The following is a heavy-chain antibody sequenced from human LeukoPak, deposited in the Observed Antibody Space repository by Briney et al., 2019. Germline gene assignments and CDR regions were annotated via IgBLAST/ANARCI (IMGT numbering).Heavy chain of an antibody. CDR1: GFTFSTYA. CDR3: AKWCGSRSTGGSVEW. D-gene: IGHD2-15*01. Sequence: GGSLRLSCAASGFTFSTYAMSWVRQAPGKGLEWVSAISGSYTSTYYADSVKGRFTISRDNSRTTLYLQMNSLRAEDTAVYFCAKWCGSRSTGGSVEWWGQGTLVTVSS. CDR2: ISGSYTST. J-gene: IGHJ4*02. V-gene: IGHV3-23*01.